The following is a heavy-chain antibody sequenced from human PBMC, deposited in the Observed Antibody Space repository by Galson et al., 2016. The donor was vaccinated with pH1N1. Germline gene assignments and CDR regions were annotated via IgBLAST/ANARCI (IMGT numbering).Heavy chain of an antibody. J-gene: IGHJ5*01. V-gene: IGHV2-5*01. D-gene: IGHD4-17*01. Sequence: PALVKPTQTLTLTCTFSGFSLSTSGVGVGWIRQPPGKALEWLALIYWNDDKRYSPSLKSRLTITKDTSKSQVVLTMTNMDPVDTATYYCAHSLYGDYVGWFDPWGQGTTVTVSS. CDR1: GFSLSTSGVG. CDR3: AHSLYGDYVGWFDP. CDR2: IYWNDDK.